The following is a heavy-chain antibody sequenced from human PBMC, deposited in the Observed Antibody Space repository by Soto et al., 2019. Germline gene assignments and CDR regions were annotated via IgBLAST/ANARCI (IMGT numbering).Heavy chain of an antibody. J-gene: IGHJ3*02. CDR1: GGSISSYY. Sequence: LSLTCTVSGGSISSYYWSWTRQPPGKGLEWIGYIYYSGSTNYNPSPKSRVTISVDTSKNQFSLKLSSVTAADTAVYYCARGRGGWFINQLLNAFDIWGQGTMVTVSS. CDR3: ARGRGGWFINQLLNAFDI. V-gene: IGHV4-59*01. CDR2: IYYSGST. D-gene: IGHD2-2*01.